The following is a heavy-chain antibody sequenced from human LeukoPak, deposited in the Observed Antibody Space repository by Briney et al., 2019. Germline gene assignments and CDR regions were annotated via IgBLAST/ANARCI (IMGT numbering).Heavy chain of an antibody. CDR2: IYYSGST. CDR3: ARRSVLPEDYQGWFDP. V-gene: IGHV4-39*01. J-gene: IGHJ5*02. D-gene: IGHD2-2*01. Sequence: SETLSLTCTVSGGSIGSSSYYWGWIRQPPGKGLEWIGSIYYSGSTYYNPSLKSRVTISVDTSKNQFSLKLSSVTAADTAVYYCARRSVLPEDYQGWFDPWGQGTLVTVSS. CDR1: GGSIGSSSYY.